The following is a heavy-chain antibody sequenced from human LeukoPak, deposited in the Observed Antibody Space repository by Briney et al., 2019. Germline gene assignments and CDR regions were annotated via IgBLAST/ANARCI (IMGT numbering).Heavy chain of an antibody. V-gene: IGHV1-18*01. CDR3: AREGYYDSSGYYKIDY. J-gene: IGHJ4*02. CDR2: ISAYNGNT. CDR1: GYTFTSYG. D-gene: IGHD3-22*01. Sequence: ASVKVSCKASGYTFTSYGINWVRQAPGQGLEWMGWISAYNGNTNYAQKLQGRVTMTTDTSTSTAYMELRSLRSDDTAVYYCAREGYYDSSGYYKIDYWGQGTLVTVSS.